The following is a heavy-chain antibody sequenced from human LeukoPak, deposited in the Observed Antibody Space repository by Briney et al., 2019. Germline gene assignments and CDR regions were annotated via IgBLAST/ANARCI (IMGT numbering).Heavy chain of an antibody. CDR1: GGSFSGYY. Sequence: SETLSLTCAVYGGSFSGYYWSWIRQPPGKGLEWIGEINHRGSTNYNPSLKSRVTISVDTSKNQFSLKLSSVTAADTAVYYCARGRYGDSLYWGQGTLVTVSS. CDR2: INHRGST. V-gene: IGHV4-34*01. J-gene: IGHJ4*02. D-gene: IGHD4-17*01. CDR3: ARGRYGDSLY.